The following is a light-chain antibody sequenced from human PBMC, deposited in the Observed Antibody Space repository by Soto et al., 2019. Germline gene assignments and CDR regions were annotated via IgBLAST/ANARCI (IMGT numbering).Light chain of an antibody. V-gene: IGKV3-15*01. J-gene: IGKJ5*01. Sequence: EIVMTQSPATLSVSPGERVTLHCRASQSVTSNLAWYQHKPGQSPRLLIYRASARATGVPDRFSGSGSWTEFTLTINNLQSEDFAVYYCQQYNNWPPITFGQGTRLEIK. CDR2: RAS. CDR1: QSVTSN. CDR3: QQYNNWPPIT.